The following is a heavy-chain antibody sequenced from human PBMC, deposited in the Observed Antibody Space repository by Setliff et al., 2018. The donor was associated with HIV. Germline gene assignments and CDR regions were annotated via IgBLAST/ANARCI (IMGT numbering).Heavy chain of an antibody. CDR2: VYYSGST. V-gene: IGHV4-59*11. Sequence: SETLSLTCTVSDGSITSHYWSWIRQTPGKGLEWIGYVYYSGSTNYNPSLRSRVTISMDTSKNQFSLKLNSVTAADTAVYYCARAMGGSRTDFDYWGQGTLLTVSS. D-gene: IGHD1-26*01. CDR3: ARAMGGSRTDFDY. J-gene: IGHJ4*02. CDR1: DGSITSHY.